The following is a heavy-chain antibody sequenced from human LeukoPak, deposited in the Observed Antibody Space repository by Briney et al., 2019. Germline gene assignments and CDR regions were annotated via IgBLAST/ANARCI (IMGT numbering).Heavy chain of an antibody. CDR3: AREGIAARPFDY. J-gene: IGHJ4*02. D-gene: IGHD6-6*01. Sequence: ASVKVSRKASGYTFTGYYMHWVRQAPGQGLEWMGWINPNSGGTNYAQKFQGRVTMTRDTSISTAYMELSRLRSDDTAVYYCAREGIAARPFDYWGQGTLVTVSS. V-gene: IGHV1-2*02. CDR1: GYTFTGYY. CDR2: INPNSGGT.